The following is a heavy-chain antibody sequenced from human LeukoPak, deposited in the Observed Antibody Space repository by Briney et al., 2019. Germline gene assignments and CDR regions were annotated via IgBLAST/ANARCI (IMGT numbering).Heavy chain of an antibody. D-gene: IGHD2-2*02. CDR3: ASRKDIVVVPAAITHAFDI. J-gene: IGHJ3*02. Sequence: SETLSLTCTVPGGSISSSSHYWGWIRQPPGKGLEWIGSFYYSGTTYYNPSLKSRVTLSADTSKNHFSLKLSSVTAADTAVYYCASRKDIVVVPAAITHAFDIWGQGTMVTVSS. V-gene: IGHV4-39*02. CDR2: FYYSGTT. CDR1: GGSISSSSHY.